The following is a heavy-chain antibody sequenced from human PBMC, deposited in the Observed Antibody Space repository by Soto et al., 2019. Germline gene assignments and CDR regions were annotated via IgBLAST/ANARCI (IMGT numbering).Heavy chain of an antibody. J-gene: IGHJ6*01. CDR1: GYTFSSSY. CDR3: ARDRGNWNYGLFYFYCKEV. Sequence: ASGKICCDATGYTFSSSYMDWKGQARGQGRECMGIINPSGGSTSYAQKFQGRVTMTRDTSTSTVYMELSSLRSEDTAVYYCARDRGNWNYGLFYFYCKEVWG. D-gene: IGHD1-7*01. V-gene: IGHV1-46*01. CDR2: INPSGGST.